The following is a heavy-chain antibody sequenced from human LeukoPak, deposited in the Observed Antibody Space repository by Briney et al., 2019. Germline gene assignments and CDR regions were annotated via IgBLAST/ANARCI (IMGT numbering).Heavy chain of an antibody. CDR2: IYTSGST. D-gene: IGHD5-18*01. CDR3: ARGPSSWIQLYFDY. Sequence: SETLSLTCTVSGGSISSSSYYWSWIRQPAGKGLEWIGRIYTSGSTNYNPSLESRVTISVDTSKNQFSLKLSSVTAADTAVYYCARGPSSWIQLYFDYWGQGTLVTVSS. CDR1: GGSISSSSYY. J-gene: IGHJ4*02. V-gene: IGHV4-61*02.